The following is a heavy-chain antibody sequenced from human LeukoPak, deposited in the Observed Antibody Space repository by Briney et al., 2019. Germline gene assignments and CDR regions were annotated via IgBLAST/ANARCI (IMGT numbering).Heavy chain of an antibody. D-gene: IGHD1-26*01. Sequence: PGGSLRLSCAASGFTFSSYGMHWVRQAPGKGLEWVAVIWYDGNNKYYADSVKGRFTISRDNAKNSLYLQMNSLRDEDTAVYYCASSGSYRFDYWGQGTLVTVSS. CDR3: ASSGSYRFDY. CDR2: IWYDGNNK. V-gene: IGHV3-33*01. CDR1: GFTFSSYG. J-gene: IGHJ4*02.